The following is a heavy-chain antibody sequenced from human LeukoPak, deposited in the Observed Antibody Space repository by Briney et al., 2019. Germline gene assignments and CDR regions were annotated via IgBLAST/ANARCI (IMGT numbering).Heavy chain of an antibody. CDR2: IKNKHEHQAT. V-gene: IGHV3-15*07. J-gene: IGHJ4*02. D-gene: IGHD1-26*01. CDR1: GFTVSSNY. Sequence: GALRLSCAASGFTVSSNYMNWVRQAPGKGLEWVGLIKNKHEHQATDYAAPVRERFIITRDDSSSTLFLQMNSLKTEDTAVYYCVTDANRILGARGTGYWGQGILVTVSS. CDR3: VTDANRILGARGTGY.